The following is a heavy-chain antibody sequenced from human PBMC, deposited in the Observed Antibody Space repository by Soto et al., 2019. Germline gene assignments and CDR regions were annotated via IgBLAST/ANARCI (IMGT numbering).Heavy chain of an antibody. Sequence: GGSLRLSCTASGFTFGDYAMSWFRQAPGKGLEWVGFIRSKAYGGTTEYAASVKGRFTISRDDSKSIAYLQMNSLKTEDTAVYYCTRESIAAAGILPICPPALSKYGMDVWGQGTTVTVSS. CDR1: GFTFGDYA. CDR2: IRSKAYGGTT. D-gene: IGHD6-13*01. CDR3: TRESIAAAGILPICPPALSKYGMDV. J-gene: IGHJ6*02. V-gene: IGHV3-49*03.